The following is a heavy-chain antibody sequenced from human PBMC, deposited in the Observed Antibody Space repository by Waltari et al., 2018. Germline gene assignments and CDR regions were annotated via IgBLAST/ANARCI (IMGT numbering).Heavy chain of an antibody. CDR3: ARGRLRAGFDS. CDR2: IDYSGST. V-gene: IGHV4-34*01. CDR1: GWSFSGYY. Sequence: QVQIQQWGAGLLKSSETLSLTCAVHGWSFSGYYWSWFRQPPGKGLEWIGDIDYSGSTNYSPSLESRVTISVDTSKNQFSLRLTSVTGADTSVYYCARGRLRAGFDSWGHGTLVTVSS. D-gene: IGHD3-16*01. J-gene: IGHJ5*01.